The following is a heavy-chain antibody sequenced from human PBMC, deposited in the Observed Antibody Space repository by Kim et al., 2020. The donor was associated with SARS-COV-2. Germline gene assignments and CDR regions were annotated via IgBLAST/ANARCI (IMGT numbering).Heavy chain of an antibody. D-gene: IGHD4-17*01. CDR3: ARDRRARVTTPLYYFDY. CDR2: IYYSGST. J-gene: IGHJ4*02. Sequence: SETLSLTCTVSGGSISSSSYYWGWIRQPPGKGLEWIGSIYYSGSTYYNPSLKSRVTISVDTSKNQFSLKLSSVTAADTAVYYCARDRRARVTTPLYYFDYWGQGTLVTVSS. V-gene: IGHV4-39*07. CDR1: GGSISSSSYY.